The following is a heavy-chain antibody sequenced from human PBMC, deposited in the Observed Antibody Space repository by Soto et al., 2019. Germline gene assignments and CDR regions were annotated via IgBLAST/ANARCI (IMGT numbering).Heavy chain of an antibody. V-gene: IGHV3-74*01. CDR1: GFTFSSYW. D-gene: IGHD6-13*01. CDR3: ARGAYSSSWYVYYYYYYGMDV. CDR2: INSDGSST. Sequence: HPGGTLRLSCAASGFTFSSYWMHWVRQAPGKGLVWVSRINSDGSSTSYADSVKGRFTISRDNAKNTLYLQMNSLRAEDTAVYYCARGAYSSSWYVYYYYYYGMDVWGQGTTVTVSS. J-gene: IGHJ6*02.